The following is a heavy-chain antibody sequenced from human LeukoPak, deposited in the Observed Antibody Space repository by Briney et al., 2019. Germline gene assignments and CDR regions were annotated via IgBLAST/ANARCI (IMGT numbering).Heavy chain of an antibody. CDR3: ARDGGDYGSGIYYAY. Sequence: GGSLRLSCPASGFTFSSYGMNWVRQAPGKGLEWVSYISSSGSTIYYADSVKGRFTISRDNAKKSLYLQMDSLRAEDTAVYYCARDGGDYGSGIYYAYWGQGTLVTVSS. D-gene: IGHD3-10*01. CDR1: GFTFSSYG. J-gene: IGHJ4*02. CDR2: ISSSGSTI. V-gene: IGHV3-48*04.